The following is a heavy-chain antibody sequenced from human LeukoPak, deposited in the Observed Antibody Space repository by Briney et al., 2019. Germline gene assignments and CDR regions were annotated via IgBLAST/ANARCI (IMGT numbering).Heavy chain of an antibody. CDR3: ARDVTGDQSWFFGL. J-gene: IGHJ2*01. CDR1: GYTFIGYY. CDR2: INPNSGGT. Sequence: GASVKVSCKASGYTFIGYYTHWVRQAPGQGLEWMGWINPNSGGTNYAQKFQGRVTMTRDTSIGTAYMELSRLRSDDTAVYYCARDVTGDQSWFFGLWGRGTLVTVSS. D-gene: IGHD7-27*01. V-gene: IGHV1-2*02.